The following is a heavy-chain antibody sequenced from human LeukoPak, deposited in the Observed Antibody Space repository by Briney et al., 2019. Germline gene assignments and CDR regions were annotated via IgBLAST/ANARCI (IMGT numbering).Heavy chain of an antibody. D-gene: IGHD3-22*01. J-gene: IGHJ4*02. CDR2: ISSDGSTT. CDR3: ARARGCYYDSFDY. CDR1: GFTFNSYW. V-gene: IGHV3-74*01. Sequence: GGSLRLSCAASGFTFNSYWMHWVRQAPGKGLVSVSRISSDGSTTSYADSVKGRFTISRDNAENTLYLQMNSLRAEDTAVYYCARARGCYYDSFDYWGQGTLVTVSS.